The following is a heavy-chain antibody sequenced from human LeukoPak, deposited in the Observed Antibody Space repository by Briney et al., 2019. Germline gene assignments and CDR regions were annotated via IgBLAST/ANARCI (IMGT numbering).Heavy chain of an antibody. V-gene: IGHV1-18*01. Sequence: ASLKVSCKASGYSFTSYSFSWVRQAPGQGLEWLGWISAYNGNTNYAQKIQGRVTMTTDTSTSTTYMELRSLKSDDTAVYYCARVVTGSYYIDYWGQGTLVTVSS. J-gene: IGHJ4*02. CDR3: ARVVTGSYYIDY. D-gene: IGHD1-26*01. CDR2: ISAYNGNT. CDR1: GYSFTSYS.